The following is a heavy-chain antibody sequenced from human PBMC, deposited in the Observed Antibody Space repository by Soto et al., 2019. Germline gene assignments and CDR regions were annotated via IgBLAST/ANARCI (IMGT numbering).Heavy chain of an antibody. Sequence: PGGSLRLSCAASGFTFSNAWINWVRQAPGKGLEWVGRVKSKAHGGTTVYAEPVKGRFAISRDDSNNMVYLQMNSLKIEDTAVYYCTTDSYSTIIIVRFDYWGHGTLVTVSS. CDR2: VKSKAHGGTT. CDR1: GFTFSNAW. V-gene: IGHV3-15*07. J-gene: IGHJ4*01. D-gene: IGHD3-22*01. CDR3: TTDSYSTIIIVRFDY.